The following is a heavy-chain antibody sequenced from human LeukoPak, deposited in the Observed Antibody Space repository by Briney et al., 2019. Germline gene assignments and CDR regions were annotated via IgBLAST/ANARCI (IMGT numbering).Heavy chain of an antibody. CDR3: ARSFRKKWVSWFDP. CDR2: IRYDGSNK. D-gene: IGHD1-26*01. CDR1: GFTFSSYG. J-gene: IGHJ5*02. Sequence: GGSLRLSCAASGFTFSSYGMHWVRQAPGKGLEWVAFIRYDGSNKYYADSVKGRFTISRDNSKNTLYLQMNSLRAEDTAVYYCARSFRKKWVSWFDPWGQGTLVTVSS. V-gene: IGHV3-30*02.